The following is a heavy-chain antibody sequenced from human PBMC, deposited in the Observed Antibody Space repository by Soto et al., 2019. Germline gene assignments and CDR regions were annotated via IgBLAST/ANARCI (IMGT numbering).Heavy chain of an antibody. J-gene: IGHJ6*02. D-gene: IGHD4-17*01. V-gene: IGHV3-30*03. CDR2: ISYDGSNK. Sequence: PGGSLRLSCAASGFTFSSYGMHWFRQAPGKGLEWVAVISYDGSNKYYADSVKGRFTISRDNSKNTLYLQMNSLRAEDTAVYYCGRVPLDGNYANGVDARGHGTTV. CDR1: GFTFSSYG. CDR3: GRVPLDGNYANGVDA.